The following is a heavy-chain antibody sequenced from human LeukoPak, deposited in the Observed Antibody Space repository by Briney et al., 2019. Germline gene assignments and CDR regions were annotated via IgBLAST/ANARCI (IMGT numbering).Heavy chain of an antibody. CDR3: ARTRGRGPGGFFDS. V-gene: IGHV3-11*03. Sequence: PGGSLRLSCAASGFTFSDSYMSWIRLAPGKGLEWVSYTNPSGSSKYTDSVEGRFTVSRDNAKNSLYLQMDSLRAEDTALYYCARTRGRGPGGFFDSWGQGTLVTVSS. D-gene: IGHD3-10*01. CDR2: TNPSGSS. CDR1: GFTFSDSY. J-gene: IGHJ4*02.